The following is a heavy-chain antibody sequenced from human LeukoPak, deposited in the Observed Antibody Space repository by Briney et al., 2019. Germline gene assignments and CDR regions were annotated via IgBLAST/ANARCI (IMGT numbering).Heavy chain of an antibody. CDR1: GFTFSSYS. J-gene: IGHJ4*02. CDR2: ISSSGSYI. Sequence: GGSLRLSCAASGFTFSSYSMNWVRQAPGKGLEWVSSISSSGSYIYYADSVKGRFTISRDNAKNSLYLQMNSLRAEDTAVYYCARDYVRNRWGPFDYWGQGTLVTVSS. CDR3: ARDYVRNRWGPFDY. D-gene: IGHD3-10*02. V-gene: IGHV3-21*01.